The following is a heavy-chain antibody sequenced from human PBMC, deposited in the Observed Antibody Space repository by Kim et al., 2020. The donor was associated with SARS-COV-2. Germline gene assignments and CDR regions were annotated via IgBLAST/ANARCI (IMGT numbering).Heavy chain of an antibody. CDR1: GVTFSSYA. Sequence: GGSLRLSCAASGVTFSSYAMSWVRQAPGKGLEWVSAISGSGGSTYYADSVKGRFTISRDNSKNTLYLQMNSLRAEDTDVYYCSKAFITMVRGDAFDIWGQGPMVTVSS. V-gene: IGHV3-23*01. CDR3: SKAFITMVRGDAFDI. D-gene: IGHD3-10*01. J-gene: IGHJ3*02. CDR2: ISGSGGST.